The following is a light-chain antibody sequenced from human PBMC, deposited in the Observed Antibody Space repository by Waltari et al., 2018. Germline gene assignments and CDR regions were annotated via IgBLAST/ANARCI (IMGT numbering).Light chain of an antibody. Sequence: DIVMTQSPDSLAVSLGERPTLNSKASQSVLYSSNNKNYLAWYQQKPGQPPKLLIYWASTRESGVPDRFSGRGSGTDFTLTISSLQAEDVAVYYCQQYYSTPWTFGQGTKVEIK. CDR1: QSVLYSSNNKNY. V-gene: IGKV4-1*01. J-gene: IGKJ1*01. CDR2: WAS. CDR3: QQYYSTPWT.